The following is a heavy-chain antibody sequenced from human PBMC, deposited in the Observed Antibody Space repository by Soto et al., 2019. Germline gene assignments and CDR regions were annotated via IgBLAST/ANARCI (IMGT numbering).Heavy chain of an antibody. CDR3: ARVSMGSSSEDFQH. V-gene: IGHV1-8*01. CDR1: GYSFTSYG. CDR2: MNPNSGNT. Sequence: QVQLVQSGAEVKKPGASVKVSCKASGYSFTSYGINWVRQATGQGLEWMGWMNPNSGNTGYAQKFQGRVTMTRNTSISTAYMELSSLRSEDTAVYYCARVSMGSSSEDFQHWGQGTLVTVSS. D-gene: IGHD6-6*01. J-gene: IGHJ1*01.